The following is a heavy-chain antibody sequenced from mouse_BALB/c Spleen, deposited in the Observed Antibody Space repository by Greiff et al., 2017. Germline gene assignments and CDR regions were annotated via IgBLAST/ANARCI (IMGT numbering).Heavy chain of an antibody. J-gene: IGHJ4*01. Sequence: EVQGVESGGGLVKPGGSLKLSCAASGFAFSSYDMSWVRQTPEKRLEWVAYISSGGGSTYYPDTVKGRFTISRDNAKNTLYLQMSSLKSEDTAMYYCARHKQGAMDYWGQGTSVTVSS. V-gene: IGHV5-12-1*01. CDR2: ISSGGGST. CDR1: GFAFSSYD. CDR3: ARHKQGAMDY.